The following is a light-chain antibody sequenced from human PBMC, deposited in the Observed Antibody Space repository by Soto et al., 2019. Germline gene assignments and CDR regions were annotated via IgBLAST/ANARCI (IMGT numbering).Light chain of an antibody. J-gene: IGKJ1*01. CDR2: DAS. V-gene: IGKV3-11*01. CDR1: QSVSSY. Sequence: EIVLTQSPATLSLSPGERATLSCRASQSVSSYLAWYQQKPGQAPRLLIYDASNRATGIPARFSGSGSGTDFTLTISSLEPEDFAVDSCKPGSNRLRTFGQRTKVDIK. CDR3: KPGSNRLRT.